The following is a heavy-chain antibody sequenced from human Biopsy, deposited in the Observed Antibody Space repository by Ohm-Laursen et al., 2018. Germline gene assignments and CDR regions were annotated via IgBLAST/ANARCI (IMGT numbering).Heavy chain of an antibody. CDR2: IVVGSGHT. J-gene: IGHJ6*02. CDR3: AATSTLYYYYYAMDV. V-gene: IGHV1-58*01. CDR1: GFTFSSSA. Sequence: VKVSCKASGFTFSSSAVQWVRQARGQRLEWIGWIVVGSGHTNYAQKFQERVTITRDMSTSTAYMELTSLRSEDTAVYYCAATSTLYYYYYAMDVWDQGTTITVSS.